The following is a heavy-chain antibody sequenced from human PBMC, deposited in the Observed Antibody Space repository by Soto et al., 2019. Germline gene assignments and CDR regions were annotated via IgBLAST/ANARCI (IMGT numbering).Heavy chain of an antibody. J-gene: IGHJ6*02. V-gene: IGHV3-48*01. CDR2: ISSSSSTI. CDR3: ARADSGYAHGYYYYGMDV. Sequence: GGALGFSWASSGFIFSYYIQNLGRHAPREGVEWVSYISSSSSTIYYADSVKGRFTISRDNAKNSLYLQMNSLRAEDTAVYYCARADSGYAHGYYYYGMDVWGQGTTVTVSS. D-gene: IGHD5-12*01. CDR1: GFIFSYYI.